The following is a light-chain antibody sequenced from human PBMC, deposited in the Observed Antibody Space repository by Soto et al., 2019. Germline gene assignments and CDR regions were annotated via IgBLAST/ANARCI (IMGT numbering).Light chain of an antibody. Sequence: QSVLTQPPSASGTPGQRVTISCSGSSSNIGDNDVNWYQQVPGTAPKVLIHSNNQRPSGGPDRFSGSKSGTSASLAISGLQSEDEAHYYCATWDDTLNGGVFGGGTKLTVL. CDR3: ATWDDTLNGGV. CDR2: SNN. V-gene: IGLV1-44*01. CDR1: SSNIGDND. J-gene: IGLJ3*02.